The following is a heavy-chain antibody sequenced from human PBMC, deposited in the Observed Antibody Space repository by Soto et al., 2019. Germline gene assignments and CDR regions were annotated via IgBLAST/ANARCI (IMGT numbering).Heavy chain of an antibody. J-gene: IGHJ4*02. CDR1: GGSISSSSYY. CDR3: ATSYYYDSRGYQYSGGFDY. D-gene: IGHD3-22*01. V-gene: IGHV4-39*01. Sequence: QLQLQESGPGLVKPSETLSLTCTVSGGSISSSSYYWGWIRQPPGKGLEWIGSIYYSGSTYYNPSLKSRVTISVDTSKNQFSLKLSSVTAADTAVYYCATSYYYDSRGYQYSGGFDYWGQGTLVTVSS. CDR2: IYYSGST.